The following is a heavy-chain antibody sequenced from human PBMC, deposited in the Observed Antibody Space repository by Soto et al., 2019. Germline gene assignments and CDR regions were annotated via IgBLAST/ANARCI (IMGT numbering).Heavy chain of an antibody. V-gene: IGHV4-39*07. CDR1: GGSISSSSYY. CDR3: AGYGGYDLLGRFDY. Sequence: SETLSLTCTVSGGSISSSSYYWGWIRQPPGKGLEWIGSIYYSGSTYYNPSLKSRVTISVDTSKNQFSLKLSSVTAADTAVYYCAGYGGYDLLGRFDYWGQGTLVTVSS. CDR2: IYYSGST. D-gene: IGHD5-12*01. J-gene: IGHJ4*02.